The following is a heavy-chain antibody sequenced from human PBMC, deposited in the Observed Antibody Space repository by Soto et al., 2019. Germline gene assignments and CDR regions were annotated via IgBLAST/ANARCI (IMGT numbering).Heavy chain of an antibody. CDR3: AREPRYCRGGSCSITGDAYDI. J-gene: IGHJ3*02. V-gene: IGHV3-66*01. CDR1: GFIVSDTY. Sequence: GGSLRLSCTASGFIVSDTYVNWVRQAPGKGLEWVSVISNRGDTHYADSVKGRFSLSRDISDNTLHLQMNNLRVEDTAVYYCAREPRYCRGGSCSITGDAYDIWGQGTMVTVSS. CDR2: ISNRGDT. D-gene: IGHD2-15*01.